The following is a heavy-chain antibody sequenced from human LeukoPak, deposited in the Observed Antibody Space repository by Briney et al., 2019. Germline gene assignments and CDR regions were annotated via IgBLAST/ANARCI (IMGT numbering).Heavy chain of an antibody. J-gene: IGHJ4*02. CDR2: IKSKTDGGTT. V-gene: IGHV3-15*01. CDR1: GFTFSNAW. D-gene: IGHD3-10*01. CDR3: TTRLPQRITMVRGVLDFDY. Sequence: PGGSLRLSCAASGFTFSNAWMSWVRQAPGKGLEWVGRIKSKTDGGTTDYAAPVKGRFTISRDDSKNTLYLQMNSLKTEVTAVYYCTTRLPQRITMVRGVLDFDYWGQGTLVTVSS.